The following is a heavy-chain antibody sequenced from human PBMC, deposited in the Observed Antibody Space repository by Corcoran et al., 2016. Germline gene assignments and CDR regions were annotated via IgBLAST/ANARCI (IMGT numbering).Heavy chain of an antibody. V-gene: IGHV3-30*18. CDR3: AKEAVAGPGDY. D-gene: IGHD6-19*01. CDR1: GFTFSSYG. J-gene: IGHJ4*02. CDR2: ISYDGSNK. Sequence: QVQLVESGGGVVQPGRSLRLSCAASGFTFSSYGMHWVRQAPGKGLEWVAVISYDGSNKYYADSVKGRFTISRDNSKNTLYLQMNSLRAEDTAVYYCAKEAVAGPGDYWGQGTLVTVSS.